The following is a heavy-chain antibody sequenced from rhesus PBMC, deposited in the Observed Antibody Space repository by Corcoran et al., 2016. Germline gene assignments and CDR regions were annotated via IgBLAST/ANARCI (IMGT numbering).Heavy chain of an antibody. Sequence: QVQLQESGPGLVKPSETLSLTCAVSGASISSNYWSWLRQPPGKELEWIGYNYGGSGSTSHNPYRKSQVTIYKDTSKNQYSLKRSSVTAADTAVYYCARGEDDYGYYYRNSLDVWGRGVLVTVSS. CDR3: ARGEDDYGYYYRNSLDV. CDR1: GASISSNY. CDR2: NYGGSGST. D-gene: IGHD3-9*01. V-gene: IGHV4-147*01. J-gene: IGHJ5-2*02.